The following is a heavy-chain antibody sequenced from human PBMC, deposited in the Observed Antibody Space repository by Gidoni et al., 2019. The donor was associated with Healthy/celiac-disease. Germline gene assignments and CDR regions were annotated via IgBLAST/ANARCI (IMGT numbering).Heavy chain of an antibody. CDR2: IYYSGST. CDR3: ARGGIAAAGRFDY. V-gene: IGHV4-39*01. D-gene: IGHD6-13*01. CDR1: GGSISSSSYY. Sequence: QLQLQESGPGLVKPSATLSLTCTVSGGSISSSSYYGGWIRPPPGKGLEWLGSIYYSGSTYYNPSLKSRVTISVDTSKNQFSLKLSSVTAADTAVYYCARGGIAAAGRFDYWGQGTLVTVSS. J-gene: IGHJ4*02.